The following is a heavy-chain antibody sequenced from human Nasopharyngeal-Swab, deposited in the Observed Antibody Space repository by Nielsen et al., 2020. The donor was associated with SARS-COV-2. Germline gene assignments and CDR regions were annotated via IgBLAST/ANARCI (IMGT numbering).Heavy chain of an antibody. Sequence: SQTLSLTCAVYGGSFSGYYWSWIRQPPGKGLEWIGEINHSGSTNYNLSLKSRVTISVDTSKNQFSLKLSSVTAADTAVYYCARGPGMYYYDSSGYYRGRYYYYMDVWGKGTTVTVSS. CDR3: ARGPGMYYYDSSGYYRGRYYYYMDV. CDR1: GGSFSGYY. CDR2: INHSGST. D-gene: IGHD3-22*01. J-gene: IGHJ6*03. V-gene: IGHV4-34*01.